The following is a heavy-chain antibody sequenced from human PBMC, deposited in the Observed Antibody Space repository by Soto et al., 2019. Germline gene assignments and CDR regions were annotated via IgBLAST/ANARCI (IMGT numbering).Heavy chain of an antibody. CDR2: IGPESGAT. Sequence: ASVKVSCKASGYTFTGHYIHWVRQAPEQGPEWMGEIGPESGATRYAQKFQGRVTMTRDMSITTVYMELNNLSPDDTAVYYCGTGRSGQTVVFYWGQGTPVTVSS. CDR1: GYTFTGHY. J-gene: IGHJ4*02. D-gene: IGHD1-26*01. V-gene: IGHV1-2*02. CDR3: GTGRSGQTVVFY.